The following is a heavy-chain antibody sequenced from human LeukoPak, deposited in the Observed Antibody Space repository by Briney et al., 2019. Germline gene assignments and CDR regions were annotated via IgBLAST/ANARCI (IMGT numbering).Heavy chain of an antibody. Sequence: GGSLRLSCAAPGFTFSNYWMSWVRQAPAKGLEWVANIKQDGTGYYVDSVKGRFTISRHNAKNSLYLQMNSLRVEDTAVYYCARIGSRDGYTVDYWGQGTLVTVSS. D-gene: IGHD5-24*01. V-gene: IGHV3-7*01. CDR1: GFTFSNYW. CDR2: IKQDGTG. J-gene: IGHJ4*02. CDR3: ARIGSRDGYTVDY.